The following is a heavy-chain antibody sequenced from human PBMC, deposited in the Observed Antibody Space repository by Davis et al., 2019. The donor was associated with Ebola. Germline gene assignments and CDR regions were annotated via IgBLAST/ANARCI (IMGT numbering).Heavy chain of an antibody. Sequence: MPSETLSLTCTVSGGSISSSSYYWGWIRQPPGKGLEWIGSIYYSGSTYYNPSLKSRVTISVDTSKNQFSLKLSSVTAADTAVYYCARGLVVVPAAIRGLYYYGMDVWGQGTTVTVSS. CDR2: IYYSGST. J-gene: IGHJ6*02. V-gene: IGHV4-39*07. CDR1: GGSISSSSYY. D-gene: IGHD2-2*01. CDR3: ARGLVVVPAAIRGLYYYGMDV.